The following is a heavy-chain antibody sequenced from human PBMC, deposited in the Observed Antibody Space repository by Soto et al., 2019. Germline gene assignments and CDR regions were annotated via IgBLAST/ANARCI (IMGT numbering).Heavy chain of an antibody. V-gene: IGHV1-18*01. CDR1: GYTFTSYG. CDR2: ISAYNGNT. D-gene: IGHD3-22*01. Sequence: QVQLVQSGAEVKKPGASVKVSCKASGYTFTSYGISWVRQAPGQGLEWMGWISAYNGNTNYAQKLQGRVTMTTDTYTSTVYMELRSMRSDDTAVYYCARDLGVKYTSANNNWFDPWGQGTLVTVSS. J-gene: IGHJ5*02. CDR3: ARDLGVKYTSANNNWFDP.